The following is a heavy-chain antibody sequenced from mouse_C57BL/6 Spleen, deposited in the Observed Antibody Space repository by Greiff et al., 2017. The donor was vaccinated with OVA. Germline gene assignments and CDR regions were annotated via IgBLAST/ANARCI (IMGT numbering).Heavy chain of an antibody. CDR2: IDPSDSYT. J-gene: IGHJ2*01. Sequence: QVQLQQPGAELVMPGASVKLSCKASGYTFTSYWMHWVKQRPGQGLEWIGEIDPSDSYTNYNQKFKGKSTLTVDKSSSTAYMQLSSLTSEDSAVYYCARAEPLFYYWGQGTTLTVSS. D-gene: IGHD6-1*01. CDR1: GYTFTSYW. V-gene: IGHV1-69*01. CDR3: ARAEPLFYY.